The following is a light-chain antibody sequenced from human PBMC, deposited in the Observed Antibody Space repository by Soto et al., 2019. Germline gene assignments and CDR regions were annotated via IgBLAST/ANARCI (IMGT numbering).Light chain of an antibody. V-gene: IGLV2-11*01. J-gene: IGLJ2*01. CDR3: CSYAGSDTLV. CDR2: DVN. Sequence: QSALTQPRSVSGSPGQSVTLSCTGTSSDVGGYHYVSWYQHHPGKAPKIIIYDVNKRPSGVPDRFSGSKSGNTASLTISGLQTEDEAYYYCCSYAGSDTLVFGGGTKVTVL. CDR1: SSDVGGYHY.